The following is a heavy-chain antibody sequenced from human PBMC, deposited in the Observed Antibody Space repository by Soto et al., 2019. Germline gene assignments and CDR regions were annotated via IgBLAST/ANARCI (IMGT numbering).Heavy chain of an antibody. CDR3: AKDPRRAYYYDSSGSYYFDY. D-gene: IGHD3-22*01. CDR2: ISGSGGST. V-gene: IGHV3-23*01. CDR1: GFSFSSYA. J-gene: IGHJ4*02. Sequence: LRLSCVASGFSFSSYAMSWVRQAPGEGLEWVSVISGSGGSTYYADSVKGRFTISRDNSKNTLYLQMNSLRAEDTAVYYCAKDPRRAYYYDSSGSYYFDYWGQGTLVTVSS.